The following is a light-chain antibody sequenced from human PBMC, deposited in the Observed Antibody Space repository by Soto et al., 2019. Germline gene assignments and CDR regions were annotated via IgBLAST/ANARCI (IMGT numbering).Light chain of an antibody. J-gene: IGKJ4*01. V-gene: IGKV3-11*01. CDR1: PSVSKY. CDR3: QKRNKGXPVT. Sequence: EIVLTQSPATLSLSPGEIATLSGRAIPSVSKYLDCYQNKTGQAPRLLIHDESNRATGVPTRLSGSGSGTEFTFIISSIEPEDFAVYYCQKRNKGXPVTCGGGTKV. CDR2: DES.